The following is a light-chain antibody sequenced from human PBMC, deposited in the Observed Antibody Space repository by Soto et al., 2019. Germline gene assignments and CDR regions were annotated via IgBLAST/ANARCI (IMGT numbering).Light chain of an antibody. CDR3: SSYTSTTTLV. CDR2: EVT. V-gene: IGLV2-14*01. CDR1: SSDVGTYNY. J-gene: IGLJ2*01. Sequence: QSVLTQPTSVSGSPGKSITISCTGTSSDVGTYNYVSWYQQHPGKSPKLMIYEVTNRPSGVSNRFSGSKSGNTASLTISGLQTEDEAHYYCSSYTSTTTLVFGGGTKVTVL.